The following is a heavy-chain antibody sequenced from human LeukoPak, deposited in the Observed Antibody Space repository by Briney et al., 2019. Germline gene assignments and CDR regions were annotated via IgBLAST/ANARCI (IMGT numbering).Heavy chain of an antibody. Sequence: PSETLSLTCAVYGGSFSGCYWSWIRQPPGKGLEWIGEINHSGSTNYNPSLKSRVTISVDTSKNQFSLKLSSVTAADTAVYYCARVGSSGIGYWGQGTLVTVSS. V-gene: IGHV4-34*01. J-gene: IGHJ4*02. CDR3: ARVGSSGIGY. CDR1: GGSFSGCY. D-gene: IGHD6-19*01. CDR2: INHSGST.